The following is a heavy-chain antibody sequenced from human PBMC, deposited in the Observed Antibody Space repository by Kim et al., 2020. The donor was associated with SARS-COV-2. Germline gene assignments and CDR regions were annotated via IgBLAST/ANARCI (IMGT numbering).Heavy chain of an antibody. CDR1: GFTVSSNY. V-gene: IGHV3-66*01. J-gene: IGHJ6*02. CDR2: IYSGGST. CDR3: ARELEFGSSWYIPGGYYYGMDV. Sequence: GGSLRLSCAASGFTVSSNYMSWVRQAPGKGLEWVSVIYSGGSTYYADSVKGRFTISRDNSKNTLYLQMNSLRAEDTAVYYCARELEFGSSWYIPGGYYYGMDVWGQGTTVTVSS. D-gene: IGHD6-13*01.